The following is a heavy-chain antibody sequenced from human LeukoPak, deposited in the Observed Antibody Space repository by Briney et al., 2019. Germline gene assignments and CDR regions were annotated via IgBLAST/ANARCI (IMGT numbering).Heavy chain of an antibody. CDR3: ARGVGAPADGIDY. CDR2: ISYDGSNK. D-gene: IGHD1-26*01. Sequence: GGSLRLSCAASGFTFSSYAMHWVRQAPGKGLEWVAVISYDGSNKYYADSVKGRFTISRDNYKNTLYLQMNSLRAEDTAVYYCARGVGAPADGIDYWGQGTLVTVSS. V-gene: IGHV3-30*04. CDR1: GFTFSSYA. J-gene: IGHJ4*02.